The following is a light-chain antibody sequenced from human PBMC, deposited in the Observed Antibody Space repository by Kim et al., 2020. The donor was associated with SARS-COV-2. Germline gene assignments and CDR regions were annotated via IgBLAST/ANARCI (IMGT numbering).Light chain of an antibody. J-gene: IGLJ1*01. Sequence: QSALTQPASVSGSPGQSITISCTGTYSDVGAHESVSWYQQHPDKAPKFIIYDVTERPSGVSDRFSGSKSGNTASLTISGLQAEDEADYYCSSYSNRHIYVFGTGTKVTV. CDR2: DVT. CDR3: SSYSNRHIYV. V-gene: IGLV2-14*03. CDR1: YSDVGAHES.